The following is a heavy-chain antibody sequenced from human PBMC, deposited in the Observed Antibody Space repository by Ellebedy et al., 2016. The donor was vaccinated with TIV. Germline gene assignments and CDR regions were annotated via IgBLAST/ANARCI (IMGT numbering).Heavy chain of an antibody. V-gene: IGHV3-23*01. J-gene: IGHJ4*02. CDR1: GFTFSSAA. CDR3: AKDIELSY. D-gene: IGHD5-18*01. Sequence: GESLKISCAASGFTFSSAAMSWVRQAPGKGLEWVSLISSSGRNTYYADSVKGRFTISRDDSKNTLYLQMNSLRAEDTAAYHCAKDIELSYWGQGSLVTVSS. CDR2: ISSSGRNT.